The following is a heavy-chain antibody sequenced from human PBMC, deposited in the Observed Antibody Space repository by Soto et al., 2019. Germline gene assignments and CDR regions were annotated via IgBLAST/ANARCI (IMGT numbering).Heavy chain of an antibody. D-gene: IGHD1-26*01. CDR3: ARGGAMGVDY. CDR1: GFTFNNYW. V-gene: IGHV3-74*01. CDR2: IDSYSTTT. Sequence: EVQLVESGGGLVQPGGSLRLSCTASGFTFNNYWMHCVRQAPGKGLVWVARIDSYSTTTNYADSVKGRFTISRDNAKNTVFLHLNSRTDEDTAVYYCARGGAMGVDYWGPGTLVTVSS. J-gene: IGHJ4*02.